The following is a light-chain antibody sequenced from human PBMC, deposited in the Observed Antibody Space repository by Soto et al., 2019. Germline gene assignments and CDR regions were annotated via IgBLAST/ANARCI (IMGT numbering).Light chain of an antibody. V-gene: IGKV1-39*01. CDR3: QQSYSSPET. CDR2: AAS. CDR1: QSIDNY. Sequence: DIQMTQSPSSLSASVEDRVTITCRASQSIDNYLNWYQQKPGKPPNLLIYAASTLLSGVPSRFSGGGSGTHFTLTISSLQPEDFATYYCQQSYSSPETFGQGTKVEIK. J-gene: IGKJ1*01.